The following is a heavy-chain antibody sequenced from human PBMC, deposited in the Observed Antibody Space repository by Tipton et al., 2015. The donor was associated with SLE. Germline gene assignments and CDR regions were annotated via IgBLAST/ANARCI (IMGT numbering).Heavy chain of an antibody. J-gene: IGHJ3*01. V-gene: IGHV4-59*01. CDR1: GGSISGYY. Sequence: TLSLTCTVSGGSISGYYWSWIRQSPGKGLEWIGFFYFSGSSQYNPSLKSRVAISADTSNNQFSLELRSVTAADTAVYYCARHLGVIVAFEVWGQGTVLTVSS. CDR2: FYFSGSS. D-gene: IGHD3-10*01. CDR3: ARHLGVIVAFEV.